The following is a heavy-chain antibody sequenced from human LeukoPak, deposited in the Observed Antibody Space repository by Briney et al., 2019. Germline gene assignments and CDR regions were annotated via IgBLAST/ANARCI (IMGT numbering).Heavy chain of an antibody. CDR2: IIPVYGTT. CDR3: ARGVDV. Sequence: ASVKVSCKAYGGTFSRYFISWVRQAPGQGLEWMGRIIPVYGTTNYAQKFQGRVTITADITSSTAYMELSSLRSEDTAVYYCARGVDVWGKGTSVTVSS. J-gene: IGHJ6*04. CDR1: GGTFSRYF. V-gene: IGHV1-69*06.